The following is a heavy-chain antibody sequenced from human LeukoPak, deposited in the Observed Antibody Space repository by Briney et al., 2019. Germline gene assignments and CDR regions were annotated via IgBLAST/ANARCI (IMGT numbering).Heavy chain of an antibody. Sequence: ASVKVSCKASGYTFTGYYTHWVRQAPGQGLEWMGWINPNSGGTNYAQKFQGRVTMTRDTSISTAYMELSRLRSDDTAVYYCARFDISRVHCSGGSCYEEGYYYYGMDVWGQGTTVTVSS. CDR1: GYTFTGYY. V-gene: IGHV1-2*02. D-gene: IGHD2-15*01. J-gene: IGHJ6*02. CDR2: INPNSGGT. CDR3: ARFDISRVHCSGGSCYEEGYYYYGMDV.